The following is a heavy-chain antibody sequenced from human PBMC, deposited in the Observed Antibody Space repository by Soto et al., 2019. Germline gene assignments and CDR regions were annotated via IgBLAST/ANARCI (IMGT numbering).Heavy chain of an antibody. CDR1: GDSISGDSYC. D-gene: IGHD4-17*01. V-gene: IGHV4-31*03. CDR2: IYYTGIT. CDR3: ARADYGGKGGLRGTYFDY. Sequence: KTSDTLSLTCTVSGDSISGDSYCWSWIRQHPGRGLEWIGDIYYTGITYYSPALKSRISISVDTSKNQFSLNLNSVTAADTAVYFCARADYGGKGGLRGTYFDYWGQGTLVTVSS. J-gene: IGHJ4*02.